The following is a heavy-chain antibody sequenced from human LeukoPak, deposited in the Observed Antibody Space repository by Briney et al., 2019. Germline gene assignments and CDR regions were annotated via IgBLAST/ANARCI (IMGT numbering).Heavy chain of an antibody. CDR2: INPNSGGT. J-gene: IGHJ6*03. CDR3: ARAAGGAAEFFYYYYYYMDV. CDR1: GYTFTGYY. V-gene: IGHV1-2*02. Sequence: ASVKVSCKASGYTFTGYYMHWARQAPGQGLEWMGWINPNSGGTNYAQKFQGRVTMTRDTSISTAYMELSRLRSDDTAVYYCARAAGGAAEFFYYYYYYMDVWGKGTTVTVSS. D-gene: IGHD6-13*01.